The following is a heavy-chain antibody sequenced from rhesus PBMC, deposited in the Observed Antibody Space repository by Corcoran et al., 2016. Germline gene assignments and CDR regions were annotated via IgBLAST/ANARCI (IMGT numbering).Heavy chain of an antibody. CDR2: INGNSGST. V-gene: IGHV4-80*01. CDR3: ARHQYYTGPYYSFDC. J-gene: IGHJ4*01. Sequence: QVQLQESGPGLVKPSETLSLTCAVSGASISNYWWSWIRQPPGKGLEWIGEINGNSGSTCPHPSLKRLFTISKDTSKNLFFLRLSSVTAADTAVYYCARHQYYTGPYYSFDCWGQGVLVTVSS. D-gene: IGHD3-16*01. CDR1: GASISNYW.